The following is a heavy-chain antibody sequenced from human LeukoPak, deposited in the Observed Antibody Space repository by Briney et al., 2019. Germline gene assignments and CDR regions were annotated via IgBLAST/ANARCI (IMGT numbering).Heavy chain of an antibody. D-gene: IGHD3-9*01. V-gene: IGHV3-7*03. CDR3: AKDIDDNPDAFDI. J-gene: IGHJ3*02. CDR2: IKQDGSEK. Sequence: GGSLRLSCAASGFTFSSYWMSWVRQAPGKGLEWVANIKQDGSEKYYVDSVKGRFTISRDNAKSSLYLQMNSLRAEDTAVYYCAKDIDDNPDAFDIWGQGTMVTVSS. CDR1: GFTFSSYW.